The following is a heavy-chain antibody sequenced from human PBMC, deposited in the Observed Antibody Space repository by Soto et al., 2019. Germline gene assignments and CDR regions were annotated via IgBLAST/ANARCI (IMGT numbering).Heavy chain of an antibody. CDR3: ARFGSSSYFDY. D-gene: IGHD6-6*01. CDR1: GGCISSYY. CDR2: IYTSGST. Sequence: SETLSLTWTVSGGCISSYYWSWIRQPAGKGLEWIGRIYTSGSTNYNPSLKSRVTMSVDTSKNQFSLKLSSVTAPDTAVYYCARFGSSSYFDYWGQGTLVTVSS. V-gene: IGHV4-4*07. J-gene: IGHJ4*02.